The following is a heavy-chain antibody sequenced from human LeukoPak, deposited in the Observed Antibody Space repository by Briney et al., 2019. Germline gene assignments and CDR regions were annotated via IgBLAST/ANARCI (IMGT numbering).Heavy chain of an antibody. J-gene: IGHJ4*02. CDR3: ARDGSYYFGY. D-gene: IGHD1-26*01. Sequence: PGGSLRLSCAASGFTFSSYSMNWVRQAPGKGLEWVSSISSSSSYIYYADSVKGPFTTSRDNANNSLYLQMNSQRAEDTAVYYCARDGSYYFGYWGQGTLVTVSS. V-gene: IGHV3-21*01. CDR2: ISSSSSYI. CDR1: GFTFSSYS.